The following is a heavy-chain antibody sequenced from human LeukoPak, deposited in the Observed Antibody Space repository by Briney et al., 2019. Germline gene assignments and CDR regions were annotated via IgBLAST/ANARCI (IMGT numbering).Heavy chain of an antibody. CDR2: IKGKNDGGTT. CDR3: TAGTLFRGDILLGDSH. J-gene: IGHJ4*02. Sequence: PGGSLSLSCAASGFSFSDAWMSWVRQAPGKGLEWLGRIKGKNDGGTTHYAAPVKGRVIISRDDSKTTLYLEMSGLKIDDTALYYCTAGTLFRGDILLGDSHSGQGTLVTVFS. D-gene: IGHD3-10*01. CDR1: GFSFSDAW. V-gene: IGHV3-15*01.